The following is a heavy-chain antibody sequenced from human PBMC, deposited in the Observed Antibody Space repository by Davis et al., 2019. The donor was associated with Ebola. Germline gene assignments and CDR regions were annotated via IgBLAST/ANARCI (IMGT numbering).Heavy chain of an antibody. V-gene: IGHV1-69*13. D-gene: IGHD2-8*02. Sequence: AASVKVSCKASGGTFSSYAISWVRQAPGQGLEWMGGIIPIFGTANYAQKFQGRVTITADESTSTAYMELSSLRSEDTAVYYCARGGYCTGGVCYYFDYWGQGTLVTVSS. CDR1: GGTFSSYA. CDR2: IIPIFGTA. J-gene: IGHJ4*02. CDR3: ARGGYCTGGVCYYFDY.